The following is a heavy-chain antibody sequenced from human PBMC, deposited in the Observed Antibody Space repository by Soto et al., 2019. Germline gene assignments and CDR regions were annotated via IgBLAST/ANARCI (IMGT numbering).Heavy chain of an antibody. CDR2: INPNSGGT. J-gene: IGHJ4*02. CDR3: ARDLFYDSSATSVRNFDY. D-gene: IGHD3-22*01. Sequence: ASVKVSCKASGYTFTGYYMHWVRQAPGQGLEWMGWINPNSGGTNYAQKFQGRVTMTRDTSISTAYMELSRLRSDDTAVYYCARDLFYDSSATSVRNFDYWGQGTMDTVSS. V-gene: IGHV1-2*02. CDR1: GYTFTGYY.